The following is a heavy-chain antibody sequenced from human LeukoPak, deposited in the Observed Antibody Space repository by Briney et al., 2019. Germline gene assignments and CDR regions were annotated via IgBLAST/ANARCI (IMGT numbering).Heavy chain of an antibody. J-gene: IGHJ4*02. CDR3: AKDPSSGWYGYFDY. V-gene: IGHV3-23*01. CDR2: ISGSGGST. D-gene: IGHD6-19*01. CDR1: GFTFSSYA. Sequence: GGSLRLSCAASGFTFSSYAMSWVRRAPGKGLEWVSAISGSGGSTYYADSVKGRFTISRDNSKNTLYLQMNSLRAEDTAVYYCAKDPSSGWYGYFDYWGQGTLVTVSS.